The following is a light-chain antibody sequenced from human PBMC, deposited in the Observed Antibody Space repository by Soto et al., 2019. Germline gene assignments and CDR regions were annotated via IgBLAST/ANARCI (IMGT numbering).Light chain of an antibody. CDR1: QGISSS. V-gene: IGKV1-8*01. CDR3: QQYDSYPRT. J-gene: IGKJ1*01. Sequence: AIRMTQSPSSFSASTGDGVTITCRASQGISSSLAWYQQKPGKAPKLLIYAASTLQSGVPSRFSGSGSGTDFTLTISCLQSEDFATYYCQQYDSYPRTLGQGTKVEIK. CDR2: AAS.